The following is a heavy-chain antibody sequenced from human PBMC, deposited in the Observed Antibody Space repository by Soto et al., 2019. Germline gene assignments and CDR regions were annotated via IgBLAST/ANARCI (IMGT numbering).Heavy chain of an antibody. CDR1: GYTFTGYY. J-gene: IGHJ5*02. D-gene: IGHD3-10*01. Sequence: ASVKVSCKASGYTFTGYYMHWVRQAPGQGLEWMGWINPNSGGTNYAQKFQGWVTMTRDTSISTAYMELSRLRSDDTAVYYCAREAYYGSGRWFDPWGQGTLVTVSS. CDR3: AREAYYGSGRWFDP. CDR2: INPNSGGT. V-gene: IGHV1-2*04.